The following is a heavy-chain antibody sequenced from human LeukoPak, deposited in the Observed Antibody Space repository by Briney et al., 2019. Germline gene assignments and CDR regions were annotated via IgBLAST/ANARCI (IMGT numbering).Heavy chain of an antibody. J-gene: IGHJ4*02. D-gene: IGHD5-18*01. Sequence: PGGSLRLSCAASGFTFSSYWMSWVRQAPGKGLEWVANIEQDGSEKYYVDSVKGRFTISRDNAKNSLYLQMNSLRAEDTAVYYCARGNSYGLYYFDYWGQGTLVAVSS. CDR2: IEQDGSEK. CDR3: ARGNSYGLYYFDY. V-gene: IGHV3-7*01. CDR1: GFTFSSYW.